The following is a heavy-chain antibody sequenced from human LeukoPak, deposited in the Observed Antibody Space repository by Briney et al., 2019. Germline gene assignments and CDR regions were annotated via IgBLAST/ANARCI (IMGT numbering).Heavy chain of an antibody. Sequence: PSETLSLTCTVSGGSISSGGYYWSWIRQHPGKGLEWIGYIYYSGSTYYNPSLKSRVTISVDTSKNQFSLKLSSVTAADTAVYYCARVSSGGSCYSGCWFDPWGQGTLVTVSS. CDR2: IYYSGST. D-gene: IGHD2-15*01. CDR1: GGSISSGGYY. J-gene: IGHJ5*02. CDR3: ARVSSGGSCYSGCWFDP. V-gene: IGHV4-31*03.